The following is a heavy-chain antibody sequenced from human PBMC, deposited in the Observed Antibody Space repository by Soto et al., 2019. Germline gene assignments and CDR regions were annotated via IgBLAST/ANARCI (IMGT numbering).Heavy chain of an antibody. CDR3: ARHRSSSTSSETTENYYYYGMDV. J-gene: IGHJ6*02. V-gene: IGHV5-51*01. Sequence: PGESLKICWKGSGYSFTSYGVGWVRQMPGKGLEWMGIIYPGDSDTRYSPSFQGQVTISADKSISTAYLQWSSLKASDTAMYYCARHRSSSTSSETTENYYYYGMDVWGQGTTVTVSS. CDR2: IYPGDSDT. CDR1: GYSFTSYG. D-gene: IGHD2-2*01.